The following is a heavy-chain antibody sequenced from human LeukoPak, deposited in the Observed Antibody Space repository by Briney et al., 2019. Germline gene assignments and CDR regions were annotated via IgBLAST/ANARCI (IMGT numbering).Heavy chain of an antibody. V-gene: IGHV4-34*01. J-gene: IGHJ4*02. D-gene: IGHD6-13*01. CDR1: GGSFSGYY. Sequence: SETLSLTCAVYGGSFSGYYWSWIRQPPGKGLEWIGEINHSGSTNYNPSLKSRVTISVDTSKNQFPLKLSSVTAADTAVYYCARKGKQQLVLRYFDYWGQGTLVTVSS. CDR2: INHSGST. CDR3: ARKGKQQLVLRYFDY.